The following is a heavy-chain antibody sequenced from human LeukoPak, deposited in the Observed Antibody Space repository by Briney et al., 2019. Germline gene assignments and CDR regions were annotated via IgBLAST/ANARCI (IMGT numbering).Heavy chain of an antibody. Sequence: ASVKISCKASGGTFSSYAISWVRQAPGQGLEWRGRIIPIFGTANYAQKFQGRVTITTDESTSTAYLGLSRLRSEETAVYYCARDLHTELVNFDWLMLPPNGNRFAPWGQGTLATVSS. J-gene: IGHJ5*01. CDR3: ARDLHTELVNFDWLMLPPNGNRFAP. CDR2: IIPIFGTA. V-gene: IGHV1-69*05. CDR1: GGTFSSYA. D-gene: IGHD3-9*01.